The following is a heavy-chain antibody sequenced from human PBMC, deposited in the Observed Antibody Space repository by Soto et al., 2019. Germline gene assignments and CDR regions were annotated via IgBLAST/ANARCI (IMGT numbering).Heavy chain of an antibody. V-gene: IGHV1-2*02. CDR3: AREGGDIVQMVYALPWY. D-gene: IGHD2-8*01. Sequence: ASVKVSCKASGYTFTDYYMHWVRQAPGQGLEWMGWINPNSGATSYAQRFQGRVTMTRNASISTAYMELSRLTSDDTAVYYCAREGGDIVQMVYALPWYWGQGTLVTVSS. J-gene: IGHJ4*02. CDR2: INPNSGAT. CDR1: GYTFTDYY.